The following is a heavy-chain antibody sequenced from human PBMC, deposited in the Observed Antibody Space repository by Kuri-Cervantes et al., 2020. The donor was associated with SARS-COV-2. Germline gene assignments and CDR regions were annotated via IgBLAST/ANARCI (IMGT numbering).Heavy chain of an antibody. CDR2: IRYDGNSK. CDR3: AKDRGAYQNALAY. CDR1: GFTFSSFG. Sequence: GESLKISCAASGFTFSSFGMHWVRQTPSKGLDWVAFIRYDGNSKFYADSVKSRFTISRDNSRNTLFLQMSGLKSEDTSIYYCAKDRGAYQNALAYWGQGTLVTVSS. D-gene: IGHD1-26*01. J-gene: IGHJ4*02. V-gene: IGHV3-30*02.